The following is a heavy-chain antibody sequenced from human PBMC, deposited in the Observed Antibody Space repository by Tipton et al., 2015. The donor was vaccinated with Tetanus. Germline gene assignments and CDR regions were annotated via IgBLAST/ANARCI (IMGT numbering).Heavy chain of an antibody. CDR1: GGSISSPSYY. Sequence: TLSLTCTVSGGSISSPSYYWGWIRQPPGKGLEWIGSVYYSGTTYYNPSLKSRVNISLDRSENQISLMLTSVTAADTAVYYCARVACSSTSCYSHYFDYWGPGSLVTVSS. CDR2: VYYSGTT. CDR3: ARVACSSTSCYSHYFDY. V-gene: IGHV4-39*07. J-gene: IGHJ4*02. D-gene: IGHD2-2*01.